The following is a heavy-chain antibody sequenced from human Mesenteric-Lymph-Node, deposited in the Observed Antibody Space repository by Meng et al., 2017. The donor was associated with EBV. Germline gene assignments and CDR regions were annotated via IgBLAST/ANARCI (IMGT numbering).Heavy chain of an antibody. CDR2: INHSGST. CDR1: GESSSGYY. V-gene: IGHV4-34*01. D-gene: IGHD3-10*01. Sequence: QVQFGRGGQVLLNSSETLSLTCGVYGESSSGYYWTWTRQPPGKGLEWIGEINHSGSTNYSPSLKSRVTISGDTSKKEFSLKLTSVTAADTAVYYCARGAAFLVQWGQGTLVTVSS. CDR3: ARGAAFLVQ. J-gene: IGHJ4*02.